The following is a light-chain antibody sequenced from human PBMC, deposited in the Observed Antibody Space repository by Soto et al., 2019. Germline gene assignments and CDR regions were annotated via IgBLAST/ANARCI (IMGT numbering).Light chain of an antibody. Sequence: QCVLTQPASVYGSPGQSIAISCTRSSSDIGIYKYVSWYQQYPGKVPKLIIYEVTNRPSGVSNRFSGSKSGNTASLTISGLQAEDEADYYCSSYTTSSTRVFGPGTKLTVI. CDR2: EVT. CDR1: SSDIGIYKY. V-gene: IGLV2-14*01. J-gene: IGLJ1*01. CDR3: SSYTTSSTRV.